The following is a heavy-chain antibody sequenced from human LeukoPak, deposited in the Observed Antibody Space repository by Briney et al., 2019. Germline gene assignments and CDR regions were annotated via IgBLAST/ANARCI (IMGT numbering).Heavy chain of an antibody. V-gene: IGHV3-21*01. Sequence: GGSLRLSCAASGFTFSSYSVNWVRQAPGKGLEWVSSISSSSSYIYYADSVKGRFTISRDNAKNSLYLQMNGLRAEDTAVYYCARGTTGIAVAEFDYWGQGTLVTVSS. D-gene: IGHD6-19*01. J-gene: IGHJ4*02. CDR2: ISSSSSYI. CDR3: ARGTTGIAVAEFDY. CDR1: GFTFSSYS.